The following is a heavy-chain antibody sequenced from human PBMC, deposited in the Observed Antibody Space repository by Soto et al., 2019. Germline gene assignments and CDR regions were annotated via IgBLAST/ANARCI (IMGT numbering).Heavy chain of an antibody. CDR2: ISSSGSTI. D-gene: IGHD3-3*01. Sequence: QVQLVESGGGLVKPAGSLRLSCAASGFTFSDYDMSWIRQAPGKGLEWVSYISSSGSTIYYADSVKGRLPISRDNAKNSLYLQMNSLRAEDTAVYYCARWGVDDFWSGYYSDYWGQGTLGTVSS. J-gene: IGHJ4*02. CDR3: ARWGVDDFWSGYYSDY. V-gene: IGHV3-11*01. CDR1: GFTFSDYD.